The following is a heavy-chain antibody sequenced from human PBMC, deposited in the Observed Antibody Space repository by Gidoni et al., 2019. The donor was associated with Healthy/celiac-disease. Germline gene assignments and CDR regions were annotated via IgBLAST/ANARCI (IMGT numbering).Heavy chain of an antibody. CDR1: GGPFSSYA. V-gene: IGHV1-69*06. CDR2: IIPILGTA. CDR3: ARENIVVVPAAPPVSAFDI. D-gene: IGHD2-2*01. J-gene: IGHJ3*02. Sequence: QVPLVQSGAEVKKPGSSVKVSCKASGGPFSSYAISWVRQAPGQGLEWMGGIIPILGTANYAQKFQGRVTITADKSTSTAYMELSSLRSEDTAGYYCARENIVVVPAAPPVSAFDIWGQGTMVTVSS.